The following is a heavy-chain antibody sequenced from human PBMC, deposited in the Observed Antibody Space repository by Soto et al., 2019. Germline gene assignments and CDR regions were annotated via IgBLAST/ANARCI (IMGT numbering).Heavy chain of an antibody. Sequence: GGSLRLSCAASGFTVSSNYMSWVRQAPGKGLEWVSVIYSGGSTYYADSVKGRFTISRDNSKNTLYLQMNSLRAEDTAVYYCARESYYYYYMDVWGKGTTVTVSS. CDR1: GFTVSSNY. J-gene: IGHJ6*03. CDR3: ARESYYYYYMDV. V-gene: IGHV3-66*01. CDR2: IYSGGST.